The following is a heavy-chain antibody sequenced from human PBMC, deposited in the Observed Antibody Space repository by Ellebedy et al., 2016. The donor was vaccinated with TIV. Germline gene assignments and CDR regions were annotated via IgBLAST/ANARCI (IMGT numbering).Heavy chain of an antibody. CDR1: GFSFRSYW. V-gene: IGHV3-74*01. Sequence: PGGSLRLSCVASGFSFRSYWMSWVRQAPGKGLVWVSRTNGDGTTISYVDAVEGRFTISRDNAKNTVYLRMNSLRVEDTAVYYCTRNADIPASFDSWGQGALVTVSS. CDR2: TNGDGTTI. D-gene: IGHD2-15*01. CDR3: TRNADIPASFDS. J-gene: IGHJ4*02.